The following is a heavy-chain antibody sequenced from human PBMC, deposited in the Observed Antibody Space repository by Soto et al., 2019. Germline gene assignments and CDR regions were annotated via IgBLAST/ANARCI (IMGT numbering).Heavy chain of an antibody. J-gene: IGHJ6*02. CDR1: GYSFTGYW. Sequence: PGESLKISCKGSGYSFTGYWISWVRQMPGKGLEWMGRIDPSDSYTNYSPSFQGHVTISADKSISTAYLQWSSLKASDTAMYYCASPRGEGVRDYYYYYGMDVWGQGTTVTVSS. CDR2: IDPSDSYT. V-gene: IGHV5-10-1*01. CDR3: ASPRGEGVRDYYYYYGMDV. D-gene: IGHD3-16*01.